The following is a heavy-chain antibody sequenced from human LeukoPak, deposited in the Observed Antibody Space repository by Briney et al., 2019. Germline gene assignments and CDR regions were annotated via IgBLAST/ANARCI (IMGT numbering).Heavy chain of an antibody. V-gene: IGHV4-39*01. CDR1: GGSISSSTYY. CDR3: ASTVAGTLY. CDR2: IYYSGST. D-gene: IGHD6-19*01. Sequence: SETLSLTCTVSGGSISSSTYYWGWIRQPPGKGLEWIGSIYYSGSTYYNPSLKSRVTISVDTPKNQFSLRLSSVTAADTAVYYCASTVAGTLYWGQGTLVTVSS. J-gene: IGHJ4*02.